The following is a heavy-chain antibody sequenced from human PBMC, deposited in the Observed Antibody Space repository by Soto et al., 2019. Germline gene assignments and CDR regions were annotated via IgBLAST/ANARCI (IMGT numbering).Heavy chain of an antibody. Sequence: SGPTLVNPTHTLTLPCPSSVFSFSAPGVGRGWLREPPGEALDWLGLIYCDDHTFYNSFLKHMDTLTNDKSKNQVVLKMTHMEPVVTGTYYLAHCATHGSLASWAQGPQVTSPQ. D-gene: IGHD3-10*01. CDR3: AHCATHGSLAS. J-gene: IGHJ5*02. V-gene: IGHV2-5*02. CDR2: IYCDDHT. CDR1: VFSFSAPGVG.